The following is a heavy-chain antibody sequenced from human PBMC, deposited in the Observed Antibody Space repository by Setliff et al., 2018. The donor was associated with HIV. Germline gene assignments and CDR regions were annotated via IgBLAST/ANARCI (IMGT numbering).Heavy chain of an antibody. CDR1: GYTFTGYY. CDR3: AREIFPQGIVVVFDAFDI. D-gene: IGHD3-22*01. V-gene: IGHV1-2*02. J-gene: IGHJ3*02. Sequence: VKVSCKASGYTFTGYYMHWVRQAPGQGLEWMGWINPNSGGTNYAQKFQGRVTMTRDTSISTAYMELSRLRSDDTAVYYCAREIFPQGIVVVFDAFDIWGQGTMVTVSS. CDR2: INPNSGGT.